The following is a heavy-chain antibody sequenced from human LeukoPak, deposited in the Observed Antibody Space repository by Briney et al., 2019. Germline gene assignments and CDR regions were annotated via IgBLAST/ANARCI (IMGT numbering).Heavy chain of an antibody. CDR3: ARAHVVVLEGALGGMDV. CDR1: GGTFSSFA. Sequence: GASVKVSCKASGGTFSSFAISWVRQAPGQGLEWMGGFIPIFGSAKYAQKLQGRVTITADESTSTAYMELSSLRSDDTAVYYCARAHVVVLEGALGGMDVWGQGTTVTVSS. V-gene: IGHV1-69*13. J-gene: IGHJ6*02. CDR2: FIPIFGSA. D-gene: IGHD2-15*01.